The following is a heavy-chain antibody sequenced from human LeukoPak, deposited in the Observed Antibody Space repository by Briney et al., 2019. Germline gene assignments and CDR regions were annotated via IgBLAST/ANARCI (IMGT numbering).Heavy chain of an antibody. Sequence: SQTLSLTCAISGDSVSSNSAAWNWIRQFPSRGLEWLGRTYYRSKWYNDYAVSVKSRITINPDTSKNQFSLQLNSVTPEDTAVYYCARDFFGYSSGWSRGFDYWGQGTLVTVSS. J-gene: IGHJ4*02. V-gene: IGHV6-1*01. CDR3: ARDFFGYSSGWSRGFDY. CDR1: GDSVSSNSAA. CDR2: TYYRSKWYN. D-gene: IGHD6-19*01.